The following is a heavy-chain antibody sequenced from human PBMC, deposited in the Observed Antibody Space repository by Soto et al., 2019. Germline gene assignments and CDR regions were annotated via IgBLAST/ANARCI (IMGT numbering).Heavy chain of an antibody. CDR1: GGSISSGGYY. CDR2: IYYSGST. CDR3: ARVVVVAATHGWFDP. Sequence: QVQLQESGPGLVKPSQTLSLTCTVSGGSISSGGYYWSWIRQHPGKGLEWIGYIYYSGSTYYNPSLKSRVTISVDTSKNQFYLKLSSVTAADTAVYYCARVVVVAATHGWFDPWGQGTLVTVSS. J-gene: IGHJ5*02. V-gene: IGHV4-31*03. D-gene: IGHD2-15*01.